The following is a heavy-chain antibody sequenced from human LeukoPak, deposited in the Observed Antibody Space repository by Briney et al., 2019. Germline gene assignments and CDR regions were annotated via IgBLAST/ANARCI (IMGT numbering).Heavy chain of an antibody. CDR3: AKEQVYGNGYYGMDV. CDR2: INWNSGSR. CDR1: GFAFDDYA. V-gene: IGHV3-9*01. Sequence: QAGGSLRLSCAASGFAFDDYAMHWVRQAPGKGLEWVSGINWNSGSRGYADSVKGRFTISRDNAKNSLYLQMNSLRAEDTALYYCAKEQVYGNGYYGMDVWGQGTTVTVSS. D-gene: IGHD4-11*01. J-gene: IGHJ6*02.